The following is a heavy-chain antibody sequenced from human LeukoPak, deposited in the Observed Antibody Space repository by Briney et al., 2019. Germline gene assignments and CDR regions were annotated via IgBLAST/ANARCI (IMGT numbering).Heavy chain of an antibody. CDR1: GFTFETYS. CDR2: INSDGSST. D-gene: IGHD2-2*01. CDR3: ARGCSSTSCLRYGMDV. J-gene: IGHJ6*02. V-gene: IGHV3-74*01. Sequence: GGSLRLSGAASGFTFETYSMNWVRQAPGKGLVWVSRINSDGSSTSYADSVKGRFTISRDNAKNTLYLQMNSLRAEDTAVYYCARGCSSTSCLRYGMDVWGQGTTVTVSS.